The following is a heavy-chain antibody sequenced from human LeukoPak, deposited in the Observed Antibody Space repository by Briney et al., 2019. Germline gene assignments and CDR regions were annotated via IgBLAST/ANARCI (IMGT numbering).Heavy chain of an antibody. J-gene: IGHJ4*02. CDR2: ISGSGGST. CDR3: ARDLSSSYYFDY. Sequence: QPGGSLRLSCAASGFTFSSYAMSWVRQAPGKGLEWVSAISGSGGSTYYADSVKGRFTISRDNSKNTLYLQMNSLRAEGTAVYYCARDLSSSYYFDYWGQGTLVTVSS. D-gene: IGHD6-13*01. V-gene: IGHV3-23*01. CDR1: GFTFSSYA.